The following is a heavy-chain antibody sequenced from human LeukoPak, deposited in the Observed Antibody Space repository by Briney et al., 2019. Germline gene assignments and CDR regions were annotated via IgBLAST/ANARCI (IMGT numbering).Heavy chain of an antibody. V-gene: IGHV1-3*01. CDR2: INAGNGNT. CDR3: ARDRGYSGYVIDALDI. D-gene: IGHD5-12*01. CDR1: GYTFTSYA. J-gene: IGHJ3*02. Sequence: GASVKVSCKASGYTFTSYAMHWVRQAPGQRLEWMGWINAGNGNTKYSQKFQGRVTITRDTSASTAYMELSSLRSEDTAVYYCARDRGYSGYVIDALDIWGQGTMVTVSS.